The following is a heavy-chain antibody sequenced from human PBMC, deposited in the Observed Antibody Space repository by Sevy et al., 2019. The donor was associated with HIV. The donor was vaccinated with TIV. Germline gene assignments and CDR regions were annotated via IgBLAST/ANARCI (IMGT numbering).Heavy chain of an antibody. CDR2: ISRSGGST. CDR1: GFTFSNYA. D-gene: IGHD2-2*01. J-gene: IGHJ6*02. Sequence: GGSLRLSCAASGFTFSNYAMSWVRQAPGKGLEWVSSISRSGGSTYYADSVKGRFTISRDNSKNTLYLQMNSLEAEDTAVYYCAKVDVVVPVADXGMDVWGQGTTVTVSS. CDR3: AKVDVVVPVADXGMDV. V-gene: IGHV3-23*01.